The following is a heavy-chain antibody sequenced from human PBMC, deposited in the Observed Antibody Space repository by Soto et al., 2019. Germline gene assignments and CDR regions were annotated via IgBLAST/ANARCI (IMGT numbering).Heavy chain of an antibody. D-gene: IGHD2-15*01. CDR3: ARLDKEYCSGGSCYYYYYYMDV. V-gene: IGHV3-11*01. CDR2: ISSSGSTI. CDR1: GFTFSDYY. Sequence: PGGSLRLSCAASGFTFSDYYMSWIRQAPGKGLEWVSYISSSGSTIYYADSVKGRFTISRDNAKNSLYLQMNSLRAEDTAVYYCARLDKEYCSGGSCYYYYYYMDVWGKGTTVTVSS. J-gene: IGHJ6*03.